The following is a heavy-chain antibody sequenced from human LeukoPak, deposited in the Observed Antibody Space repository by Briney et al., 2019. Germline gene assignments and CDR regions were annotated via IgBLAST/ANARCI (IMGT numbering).Heavy chain of an antibody. D-gene: IGHD3-3*01. CDR1: DDSFSSGDSY. V-gene: IGHV4-61*02. CDR3: ARGRFWNPLDY. J-gene: IGHJ4*02. Sequence: PSETLSLTCTVSDDSFSSGDSYWSWIRQPAGRGLEWIGRIYTSGGTNYNPSLKSRVTISVDTSKNQFSLKLSSVTAADTAVYYCARGRFWNPLDYWGQGTLVTVSS. CDR2: IYTSGGT.